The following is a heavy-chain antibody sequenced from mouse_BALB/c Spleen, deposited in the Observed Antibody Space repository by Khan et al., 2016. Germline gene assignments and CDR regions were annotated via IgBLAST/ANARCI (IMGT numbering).Heavy chain of an antibody. J-gene: IGHJ2*01. Sequence: EVKLLESGGGLVQPGGSLKLSCAASGFDFSRYWMSWVRQAPGKGLEWIGEINPDSSTINYTPSLKDKFIISRDNAKNTMYLQMSKVRSEDTALYDCAREGKLRNDYVYPHSFDYWGQGTTLTVSS. CDR1: GFDFSRYW. CDR2: INPDSSTI. CDR3: AREGKLRNDYVYPHSFDY. V-gene: IGHV4-1*02. D-gene: IGHD2-2*01.